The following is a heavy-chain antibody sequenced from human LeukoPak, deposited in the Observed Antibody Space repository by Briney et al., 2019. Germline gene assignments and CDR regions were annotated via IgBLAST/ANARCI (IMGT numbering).Heavy chain of an antibody. V-gene: IGHV4-4*07. CDR2: IYTSGSA. CDR3: AIPPGFDIWSGYNY. J-gene: IGHJ4*02. CDR1: GGSLSSYY. D-gene: IGHD3-3*01. Sequence: SETLSLTCTVSGGSLSSYYWSWIRQPAGKGLEWIGRIYTSGSANYNPSLKSRVTMSVDTSKNQFSLKLSSVTAEDTAVYYCAIPPGFDIWSGYNYWGQGTLVTVSS.